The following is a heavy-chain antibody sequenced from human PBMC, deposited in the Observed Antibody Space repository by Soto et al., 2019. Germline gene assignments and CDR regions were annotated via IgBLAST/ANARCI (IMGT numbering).Heavy chain of an antibody. CDR1: GYTFTSYA. D-gene: IGHD2-21*02. Sequence: ASVKVSCKGSGYTFTSYAMHWVRQAPGQRLEWMGWINAGNGNTKYSQKFQGRVTITRDTSASTAYMELSSLRSEDTAVYYCARGIVVVTALDYWGQGTLVTVSS. V-gene: IGHV1-3*01. J-gene: IGHJ4*02. CDR3: ARGIVVVTALDY. CDR2: INAGNGNT.